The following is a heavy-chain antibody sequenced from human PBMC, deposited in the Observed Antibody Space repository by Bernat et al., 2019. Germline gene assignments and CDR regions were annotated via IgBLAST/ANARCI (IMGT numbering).Heavy chain of an antibody. V-gene: IGHV3-9*01. Sequence: EVQLVESGGGLVQPGRSLRLSCAASGFTFDDYAMHWVRQAPGKGLEWVSGISWNSGSIGYADSVKGRFTISRDNAKNSLYLQMNSLRAEDTAVYYCARDIGYYDATWGQGTLVTVSS. CDR2: ISWNSGSI. J-gene: IGHJ4*02. CDR3: ARDIGYYDAT. CDR1: GFTFDDYA. D-gene: IGHD3-22*01.